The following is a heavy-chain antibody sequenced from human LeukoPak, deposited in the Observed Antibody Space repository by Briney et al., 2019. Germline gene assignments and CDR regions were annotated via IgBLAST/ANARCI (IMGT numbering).Heavy chain of an antibody. Sequence: GGSLRLSCTASGFTFSSYAMSWVRQAPGKGLEWVSSITGGGGSTYYADSVKGRFTISRDNSKKTLYLQMNFLRAEDSTVYYCSKTSGYPYYFDSWGQGTLVTVSS. CDR3: SKTSGYPYYFDS. D-gene: IGHD3-22*01. J-gene: IGHJ4*02. V-gene: IGHV3-23*01. CDR1: GFTFSSYA. CDR2: ITGGGGST.